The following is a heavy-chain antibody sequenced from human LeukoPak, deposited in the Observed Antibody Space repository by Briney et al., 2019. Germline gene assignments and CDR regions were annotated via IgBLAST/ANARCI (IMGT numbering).Heavy chain of an antibody. CDR2: IGYDGTNK. Sequence: GGSLRLSCAASGFTFSTYGMHWVRQAPGRGLEWVAFIGYDGTNKHYIDSVKGRFIISRDNSKNTLYLQMNSLRTEDTAVYYCAKKGEVLFDYWGHGTLVTVSS. J-gene: IGHJ4*01. V-gene: IGHV3-30*02. CDR3: AKKGEVLFDY. D-gene: IGHD2-21*01. CDR1: GFTFSTYG.